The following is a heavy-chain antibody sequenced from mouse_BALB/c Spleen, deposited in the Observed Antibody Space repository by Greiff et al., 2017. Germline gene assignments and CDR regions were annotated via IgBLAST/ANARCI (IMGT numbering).Heavy chain of an antibody. V-gene: IGHV1-61*01. CDR3: ARSGDYGYGFAY. Sequence: QVHVKQPGAELVRPGASVKLSCKASGYSFTSYWMNWVKQRPGQGLEWIGMIHPSDSETRLNQKFKDKATLTVDKSSSTAYMQLSSPTSEDSAVYYCARSGDYGYGFAYWGQGTLVTVSA. CDR2: IHPSDSET. J-gene: IGHJ3*01. D-gene: IGHD1-2*01. CDR1: GYSFTSYW.